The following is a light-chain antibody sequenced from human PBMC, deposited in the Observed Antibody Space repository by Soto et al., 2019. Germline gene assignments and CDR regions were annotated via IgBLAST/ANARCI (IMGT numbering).Light chain of an antibody. CDR2: EVS. V-gene: IGLV2-14*01. CDR1: NNDVGGFDF. J-gene: IGLJ3*02. CDR3: ASYEGSGTWV. Sequence: QSALTQPASVSGSPGQSISISCTGTNNDVGGFDFVSWYHQHPGKAPELVIYEVSNRPAGVSNRFSGSKSGKTASLTITGLQAEDEADYYCASYEGSGTWVFGGGTKLTVL.